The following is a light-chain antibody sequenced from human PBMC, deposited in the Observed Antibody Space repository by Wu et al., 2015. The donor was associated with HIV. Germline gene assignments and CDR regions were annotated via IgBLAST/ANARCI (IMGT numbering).Light chain of an antibody. CDR3: QQYGSSPTL. V-gene: IGKV3-20*01. J-gene: IGKJ1*01. Sequence: EIVLTQSPATLSLSPGERATLSCRASQSVSSSYLAWYQQKPGQAPRLLIYGASSRATDIPDRFSGSGSGTDFTLTISRLEPEDFAVYYCQQYGSSPTLFGQGTKVEIK. CDR2: GAS. CDR1: QSVSSSY.